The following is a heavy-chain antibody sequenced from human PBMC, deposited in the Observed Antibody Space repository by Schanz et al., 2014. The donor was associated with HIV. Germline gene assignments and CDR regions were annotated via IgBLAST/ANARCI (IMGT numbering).Heavy chain of an antibody. Sequence: QVQLVQSGAEVKKPGSSVTVSCKTSGDSFTSDAINWVRQAPGQGLEWMEGLIPIFGTPNYAQKFQGRVTITADESTDTAYMELRSLRSEDTAVYYCAREPDVVVSQNHYYYYGMDVWGQGTTVTVSS. CDR2: LIPIFGTP. CDR1: GDSFTSDA. J-gene: IGHJ6*02. D-gene: IGHD2-21*01. CDR3: AREPDVVVSQNHYYYYGMDV. V-gene: IGHV1-69*01.